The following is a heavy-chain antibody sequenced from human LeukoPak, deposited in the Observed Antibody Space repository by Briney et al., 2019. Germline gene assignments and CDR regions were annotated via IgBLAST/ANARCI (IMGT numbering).Heavy chain of an antibody. CDR3: ATKIAAAGSYYFDY. Sequence: GGSLRLSCAASGFTFSSYSMNWVRQAPGKGLEWVSAISGSGGSTYYADSVKGRFTISRDNSKNTLYLQMNSLRAEDTAVYYCATKIAAAGSYYFDYWGQGTLVTVSS. J-gene: IGHJ4*02. D-gene: IGHD6-13*01. V-gene: IGHV3-23*01. CDR1: GFTFSSYS. CDR2: ISGSGGST.